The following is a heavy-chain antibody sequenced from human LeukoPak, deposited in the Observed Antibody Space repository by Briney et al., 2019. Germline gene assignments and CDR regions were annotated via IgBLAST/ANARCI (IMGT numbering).Heavy chain of an antibody. CDR3: ARHRAAWGFDY. CDR2: IYYSGST. D-gene: IGHD1-26*01. CDR1: GGSISSYH. Sequence: SETLSLTCTVSGGSISSYHWSWIRQPPGKGLEWIGYIYYSGSTNYNPSLKSRVTISVDTSKNQFSLKLSSVTAADTAVYYCARHRAAWGFDYWGQGTLVTVSS. J-gene: IGHJ4*02. V-gene: IGHV4-59*08.